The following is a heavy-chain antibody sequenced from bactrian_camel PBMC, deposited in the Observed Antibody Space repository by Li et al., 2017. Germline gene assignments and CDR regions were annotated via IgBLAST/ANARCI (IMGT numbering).Heavy chain of an antibody. V-gene: IGHV3S40*01. CDR2: STNDGATT. CDR3: ARGEPASFGY. CDR1: GYTVSSTR. J-gene: IGHJ6*01. D-gene: IGHD3*01. Sequence: DVQLVESGGGSVQAGGSLRLSCAASGYTVSSTRMDWFRQAPGNGLEWVSTSTNDGATTYYTTYYRDPVKGRFTISRDNAKKSVYLELSSLVTEDTATYYCARGEPASFGYWGQGTQVTVS.